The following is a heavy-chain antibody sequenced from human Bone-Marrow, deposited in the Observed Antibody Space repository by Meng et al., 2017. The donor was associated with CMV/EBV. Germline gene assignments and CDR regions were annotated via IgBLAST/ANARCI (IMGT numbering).Heavy chain of an antibody. V-gene: IGHV3-7*04. CDR2: IKQDGSEK. J-gene: IGHJ4*02. CDR1: GFTFSSYW. CDR3: ARGSSGWHY. D-gene: IGHD6-19*01. Sequence: GESLKISCAASGFTFSSYWMSWVRQAPGKGLEWVANIKQDGSEKYYVDSVKGRFTISRDNAKNSLYLPMNSLRAEDTAVYYCARGSSGWHYWGQGTLVTVSS.